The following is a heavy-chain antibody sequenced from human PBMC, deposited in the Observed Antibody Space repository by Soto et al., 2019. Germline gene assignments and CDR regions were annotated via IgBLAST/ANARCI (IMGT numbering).Heavy chain of an antibody. D-gene: IGHD3-10*01. V-gene: IGHV4-4*02. Sequence: QLQLQESGPGLVRPSGTLSLTCAVSGGFTSTNNWWSWVRQPPGKGLEWIGDAYHRGSTEYNPSRKRLVSISVDKSKNRISLKLTSATAADTAVYYCARSPPSSYYGGSGTFDYWGQGTLVTVSS. CDR2: AYHRGST. CDR1: GGFTSTNNW. J-gene: IGHJ4*02. CDR3: ARSPPSSYYGGSGTFDY.